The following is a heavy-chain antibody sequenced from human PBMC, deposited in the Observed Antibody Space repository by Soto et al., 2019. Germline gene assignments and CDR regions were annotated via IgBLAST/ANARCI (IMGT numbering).Heavy chain of an antibody. J-gene: IGHJ5*02. CDR3: TRLGFQQWLDT. V-gene: IGHV3-73*01. D-gene: IGHD6-19*01. CDR2: IRSKANSYAT. CDR1: GFPFSGSA. Sequence: PGGSLRLSCAASGFPFSGSAMHWVRQASGKGLEWVGRIRSKANSYATAYAASVKGRFTISRDDSKNTAYLQMNSLKTEDTAMYYCTRLGFQQWLDTWGQGTLVTVSS.